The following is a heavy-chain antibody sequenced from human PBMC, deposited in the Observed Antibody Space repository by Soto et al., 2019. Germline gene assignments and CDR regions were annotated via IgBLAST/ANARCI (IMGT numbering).Heavy chain of an antibody. V-gene: IGHV3-30-3*01. CDR3: AREEDTAMTD. D-gene: IGHD5-18*01. J-gene: IGHJ4*02. Sequence: LRLSCAASGFTFSSYAMHWVRQAPGKGLEWVAVISYDGSNKYYANSVKGRFTISRDNSKNTLYLQMNSLRAEDTAVYYCAREEDTAMTDWGQGTLVTVSS. CDR1: GFTFSSYA. CDR2: ISYDGSNK.